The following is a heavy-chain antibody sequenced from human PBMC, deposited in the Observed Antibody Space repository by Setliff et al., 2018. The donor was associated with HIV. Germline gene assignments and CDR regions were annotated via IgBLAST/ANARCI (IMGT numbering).Heavy chain of an antibody. D-gene: IGHD1-26*01. CDR2: ISGSGGST. CDR1: GFTLSSNA. V-gene: IGHV3-23*01. CDR3: AKDPLMWGGSYYYFDY. J-gene: IGHJ4*02. Sequence: GGSLRLSCAASGFTLSSNAMSWVRQAPGKGLEWVSAISGSGGSTYYADSVKGRFTISRDNSKNTLYLQMNSLRAEDTAVYYCAKDPLMWGGSYYYFDYWGQGTLVTVSS.